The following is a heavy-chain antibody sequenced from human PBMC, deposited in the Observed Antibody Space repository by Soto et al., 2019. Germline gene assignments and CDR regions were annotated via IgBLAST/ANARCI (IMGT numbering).Heavy chain of an antibody. CDR1: GGTFSSYA. CDR2: IIPIFGTA. V-gene: IGHV1-69*13. Sequence: SVKVSCKASGGTFSSYAISWVRQAPGQGLEWMGGIIPIFGTANYAQKFQGRVTITADESTSTAYMELSSLRSEDTAVYYCASPYEILTGYLSPSYDAFDIWGQGTMVTVSS. J-gene: IGHJ3*02. CDR3: ASPYEILTGYLSPSYDAFDI. D-gene: IGHD3-9*01.